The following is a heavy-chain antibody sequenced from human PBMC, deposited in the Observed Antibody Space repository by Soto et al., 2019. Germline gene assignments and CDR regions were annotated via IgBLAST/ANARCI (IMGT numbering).Heavy chain of an antibody. CDR2: IYYSGST. J-gene: IGHJ4*02. V-gene: IGHV4-31*03. CDR1: GGSISSGGYY. CDR3: AREAKVYGGNYYFDY. Sequence: KASETLSLTCTVSGGSISSGGYYWSWIRQHPGKGLEWIGYIYYSGSTYYNPSLKSRVTISVDTSKNQFSLKLSSVTAADTAVYYCAREAKVYGGNYYFDYWGQGTLVTVSS. D-gene: IGHD2-21*02.